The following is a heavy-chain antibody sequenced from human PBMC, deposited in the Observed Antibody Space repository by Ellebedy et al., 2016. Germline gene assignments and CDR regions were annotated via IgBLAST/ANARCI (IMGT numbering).Heavy chain of an antibody. D-gene: IGHD2-2*01. CDR2: INHSGST. CDR1: GGSFSGYY. CDR3: ARGLVGRSRGYCSSTSCSQPHWFDP. V-gene: IGHV4-34*01. Sequence: GSLRLXXAVYGGSFSGYYWSWIRQPPGKGLEWIGEINHSGSTNYNPSLKSRVTISVDTSKNQFSLKLSSVTAADTAVYYCARGLVGRSRGYCSSTSCSQPHWFDPWGQGTLVTVSS. J-gene: IGHJ5*02.